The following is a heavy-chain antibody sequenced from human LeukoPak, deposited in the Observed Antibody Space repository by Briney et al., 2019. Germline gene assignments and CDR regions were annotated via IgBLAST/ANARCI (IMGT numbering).Heavy chain of an antibody. CDR2: ISSSGDTI. D-gene: IGHD4-23*01. CDR1: GFTFISYS. V-gene: IGHV3-48*04. J-gene: IGHJ4*02. CDR3: AIDSSGQDGGNRH. Sequence: GGSLRLSCAASGFTFISYSMNWVRQASGRGLEWVSYISSSGDTIYYTDSVKGRFTISRDNAKNSLYLQMDSLRVEDTAVYYCAIDSSGQDGGNRHWGQGTLVTVSS.